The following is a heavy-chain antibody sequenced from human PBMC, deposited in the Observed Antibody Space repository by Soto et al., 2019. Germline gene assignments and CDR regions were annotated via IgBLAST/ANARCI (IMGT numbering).Heavy chain of an antibody. CDR3: AKYRRTDAEGYRLDF. J-gene: IGHJ4*02. CDR2: VYYSGST. V-gene: IGHV4-59*01. D-gene: IGHD5-12*01. CDR1: GGSISSYY. Sequence: QVQLQESGPGLVRPSETLSLTCTLSGGSISSYYWSWIRQPPGKGLEWIGYVYYSGSTKYNPSLESRVTISVDMSNNQFSLMLTSVTAADTAVYYCAKYRRTDAEGYRLDFWGQGTLVTVSS.